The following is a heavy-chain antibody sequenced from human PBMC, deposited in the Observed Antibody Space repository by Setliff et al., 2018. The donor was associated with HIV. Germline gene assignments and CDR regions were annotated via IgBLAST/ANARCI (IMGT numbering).Heavy chain of an antibody. V-gene: IGHV4-34*01. CDR1: GGSFSGFY. Sequence: SETLSLTCAVYGGSFSGFYWRWIRQPPGKGLEWIGEINHSGSTTYNPSLKSRVTISVDTSKNHFSLKLSSVTAADTAVYYCANFLPDTAAAGPRFDYWGQGTLVTVSS. D-gene: IGHD6-13*01. CDR2: INHSGST. CDR3: ANFLPDTAAAGPRFDY. J-gene: IGHJ4*02.